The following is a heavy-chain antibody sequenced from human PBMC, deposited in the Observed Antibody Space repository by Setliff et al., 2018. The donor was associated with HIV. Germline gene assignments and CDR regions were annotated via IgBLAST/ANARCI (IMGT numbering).Heavy chain of an antibody. V-gene: IGHV4-61*09. J-gene: IGHJ4*02. CDR3: ARHGGREQQLALDY. CDR2: IHTTGST. Sequence: PSETLSLTCSVSGDSISSGSYYWSWIRLPAGKGLEWIGQIHTTGSTNYNPSLKSRVTISIDTSKNQFSLKLNSVTATDTAVYYCARHGGREQQLALDYWGQGTLVTVSS. CDR1: GDSISSGSYY. D-gene: IGHD6-13*01.